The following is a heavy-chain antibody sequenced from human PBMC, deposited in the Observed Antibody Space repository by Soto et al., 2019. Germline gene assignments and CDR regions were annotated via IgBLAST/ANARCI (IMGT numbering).Heavy chain of an antibody. CDR3: ARSLSGYYYYYGMDV. CDR2: IYYSGST. CDR1: GGSISSYY. Sequence: SETLSLTCTVSGGSISSYYWSWIRQPPGKGLEWIGYIYYSGSTNYDPSLKSRVTISVDTSKNQFSLKLSSVTAADTAVYYCARSLSGYYYYYGMDVWGQGTTVTVSS. V-gene: IGHV4-59*01. J-gene: IGHJ6*02. D-gene: IGHD1-26*01.